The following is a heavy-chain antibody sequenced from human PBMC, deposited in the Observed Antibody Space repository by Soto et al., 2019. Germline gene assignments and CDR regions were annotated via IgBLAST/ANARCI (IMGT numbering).Heavy chain of an antibody. J-gene: IGHJ4*02. V-gene: IGHV1-58*01. CDR1: GFTFTSSA. CDR2: IVVGSGNT. Sequence: SVKVSCKASGFTFTSSAVQWVRQARGQRLEWIGWIVVGSGNTNYAQKFQERVTITRDMSTSTAYMELSSLRSEDTAVYYCAADQAWELLNLCYWGQGTLVTVSS. CDR3: AADQAWELLNLCY. D-gene: IGHD1-26*01.